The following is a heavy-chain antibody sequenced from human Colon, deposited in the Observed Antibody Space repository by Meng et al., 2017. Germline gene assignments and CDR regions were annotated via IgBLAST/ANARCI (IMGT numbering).Heavy chain of an antibody. D-gene: IGHD2-21*01. CDR3: AMVLAVIGASEHAMDV. CDR2: SRDRVNSYTT. CDR1: GFSLSDHY. J-gene: IGHJ6*02. Sequence: GESLKISCAASGFSLSDHYMDWVRQAPGKGLEWVGRSRDRVNSYTTEYVASVKGRFTISRDVSKNSLFPQTNRLNTEDAAVYYFAMVLAVIGASEHAMDVWGQGTTVTVSS. V-gene: IGHV3-72*01.